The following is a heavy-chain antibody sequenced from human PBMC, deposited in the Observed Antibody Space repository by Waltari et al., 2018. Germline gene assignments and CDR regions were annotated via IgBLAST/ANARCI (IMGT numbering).Heavy chain of an antibody. Sequence: QVQLPESGPGLVKPSETLSLTCTVSGGSISSHYWSWIRQPPGKGLEWIGYIYYSGSTNYNPSLKSRVTISVDTSKNQFSLKLSSVTAADTAVYYCARDRRAFFFDYWGQGTLVTVSS. J-gene: IGHJ4*02. D-gene: IGHD3-3*02. CDR3: ARDRRAFFFDY. CDR1: GGSISSHY. CDR2: IYYSGST. V-gene: IGHV4-59*11.